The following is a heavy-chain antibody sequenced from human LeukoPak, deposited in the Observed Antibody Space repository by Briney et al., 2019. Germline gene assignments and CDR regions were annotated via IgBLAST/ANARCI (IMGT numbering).Heavy chain of an antibody. CDR3: TTTFDDYAFKVGEALYYMDV. CDR1: GFTFSNAW. V-gene: IGHV3-15*01. D-gene: IGHD4-17*01. Sequence: GGSLRLSCAASGFTFSNAWMSWVRQAPGKGLEWVGRIKSKTDGGTTDYAAPVKGRFTISRDDSKNTLYLQMNSLKTEDTAVYYCTTTFDDYAFKVGEALYYMDVWGKGTTVTISS. CDR2: IKSKTDGGTT. J-gene: IGHJ6*03.